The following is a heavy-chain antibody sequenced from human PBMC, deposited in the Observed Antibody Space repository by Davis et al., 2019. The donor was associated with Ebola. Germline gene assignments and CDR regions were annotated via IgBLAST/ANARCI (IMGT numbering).Heavy chain of an antibody. V-gene: IGHV1-46*01. D-gene: IGHD3-10*01. CDR3: ARDRTTVVRGLIIPSRGYYYHYGMEV. CDR2: INPSGGST. CDR1: GYTFTGYY. Sequence: AASVKVSCKASGYTFTGYYMHWVRQAPGQGLEWMGIINPSGGSTSYAQKFQGRVTMTTDTSTSTAYMELRSLTSDDTAVYYCARDRTTVVRGLIIPSRGYYYHYGMEVWGQGTTVTVSS. J-gene: IGHJ6*02.